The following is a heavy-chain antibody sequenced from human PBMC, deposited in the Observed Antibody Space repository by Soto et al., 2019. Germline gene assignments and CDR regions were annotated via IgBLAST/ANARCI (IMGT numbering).Heavy chain of an antibody. V-gene: IGHV4-31*01. D-gene: IGHD6-13*01. CDR3: ARSWGLTFDY. CDR2: IYYSGST. Sequence: QVQLQESGPGLVKPSQTLSLTCTVSGGSISSGGYYWSWIRQHPGKGLEWIGYIYYSGSTYYNPSLKXXVXIXXDTSKNQFSLKLSSVTAADTAVYYCARSWGLTFDYWGQGTLVTVSS. CDR1: GGSISSGGYY. J-gene: IGHJ4*02.